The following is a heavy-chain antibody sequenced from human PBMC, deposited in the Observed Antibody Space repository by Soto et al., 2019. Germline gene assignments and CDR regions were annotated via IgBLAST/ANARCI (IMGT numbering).Heavy chain of an antibody. CDR1: GGSISSGGYS. J-gene: IGHJ5*02. CDR3: ARVPDR. CDR2: IYHSGST. Sequence: SETLSLTCNVSGGSISSGGYSWSWIRRPPGKGLEWIGYIYHSGSTYYNPSLKSRVTISVDRSKNQFSLNLSSVTAADTAVYYCARVPDRWGQGTLVTVSS. V-gene: IGHV4-30-2*01. D-gene: IGHD2-2*01.